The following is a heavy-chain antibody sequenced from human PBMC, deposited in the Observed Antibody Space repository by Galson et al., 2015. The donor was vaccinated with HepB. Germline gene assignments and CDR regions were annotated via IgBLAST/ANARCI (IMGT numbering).Heavy chain of an antibody. V-gene: IGHV5-10-1*01. D-gene: IGHD3-3*01. CDR2: IDPSDSYT. CDR1: GYSFTSYW. CDR3: ARDLNWGYDFWSGYSYGMDV. Sequence: QSGAEVKKPGESLRISCKGSGYSFTSYWISWVRQMPGKGLEWMGRIDPSDSYTNYSPSFQGHVTISADKSISTAYLQWSSLKASDTAVYYCARDLNWGYDFWSGYSYGMDVWGQGTTVTVSS. J-gene: IGHJ6*02.